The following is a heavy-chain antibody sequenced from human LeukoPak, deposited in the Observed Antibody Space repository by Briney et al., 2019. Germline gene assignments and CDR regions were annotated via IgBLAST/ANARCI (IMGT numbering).Heavy chain of an antibody. J-gene: IGHJ4*02. D-gene: IGHD3-22*01. CDR1: GYTFTGYY. Sequence: ASVKVSCKASGYTFTGYYMHWVRQAPGQGLEWMGWINPNSGGTNYAQKFQGRVTMTRDTSISTAYTELSRLRSDDTAVYYCARPAHYYDSSGYLAYWGQGTLVTVSS. CDR2: INPNSGGT. CDR3: ARPAHYYDSSGYLAY. V-gene: IGHV1-2*02.